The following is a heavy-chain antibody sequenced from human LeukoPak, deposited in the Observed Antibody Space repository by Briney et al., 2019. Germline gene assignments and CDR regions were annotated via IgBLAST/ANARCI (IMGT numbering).Heavy chain of an antibody. CDR1: GFIFNGHW. V-gene: IGHV3-74*01. D-gene: IGHD2-15*01. J-gene: IGHJ4*02. CDR3: TRDVGFCSGGRCFPSGPADY. CDR2: IIGDGSST. Sequence: GESLRLSCAASGFIFNGHWMHWVRQAPGKGLMWVSHIIGDGSSTNYADSVKSRFTISRDNAKNTLYLQMNSLRAEDTAVYYCTRDVGFCSGGRCFPSGPADYWGQGTLVTVSS.